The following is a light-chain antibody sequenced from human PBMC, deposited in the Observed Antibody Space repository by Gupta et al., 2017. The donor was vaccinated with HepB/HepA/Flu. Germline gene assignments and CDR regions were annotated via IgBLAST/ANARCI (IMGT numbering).Light chain of an antibody. Sequence: DIVMTQSPDSLAVSLGERATINCKSSQSVLYSSNNKNYLDWYQQKPGQPPKMLIYWASTRESGVPDRFSGSGSGTDFTLTISSLQAEDVAVYYCQQYYNIPRSFGQGTKLEIK. CDR1: QSVLYSSNNKNY. CDR2: WAS. V-gene: IGKV4-1*01. J-gene: IGKJ2*04. CDR3: QQYYNIPRS.